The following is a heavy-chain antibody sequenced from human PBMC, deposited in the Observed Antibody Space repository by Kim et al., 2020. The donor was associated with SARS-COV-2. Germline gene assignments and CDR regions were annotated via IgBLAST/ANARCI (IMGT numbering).Heavy chain of an antibody. D-gene: IGHD3-3*01. V-gene: IGHV4-59*08. CDR1: GASISSYF. Sequence: SETLSLTCTVSGASISSYFWSWIRQPPGKRLEWIGYISNNGNTNYNPSLKSRVTISRDMSKNQFSLDLRSVTAADTAAYYCATIFGVIVSDSFVIWDQGT. J-gene: IGHJ3*02. CDR2: ISNNGNT. CDR3: ATIFGVIVSDSFVI.